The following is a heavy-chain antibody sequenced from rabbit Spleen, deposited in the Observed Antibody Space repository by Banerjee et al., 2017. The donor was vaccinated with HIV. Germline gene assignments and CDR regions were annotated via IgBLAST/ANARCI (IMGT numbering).Heavy chain of an antibody. CDR3: ARFYAGYGDFGYAAM. D-gene: IGHD7-1*01. J-gene: IGHJ4*01. Sequence: QEQLVESGGGLVQPGESLKLFCKASGFDFSTYGVSWVRQAPGKGLEWIACIVIGGSGSPYYASWVNGRFTISKTSSTTVTLQMTSVTAADTATYFCARFYAGYGDFGYAAMWGPGTLVTVS. V-gene: IGHV1S45*01. CDR2: IVIGGSGSP. CDR1: GFDFSTYG.